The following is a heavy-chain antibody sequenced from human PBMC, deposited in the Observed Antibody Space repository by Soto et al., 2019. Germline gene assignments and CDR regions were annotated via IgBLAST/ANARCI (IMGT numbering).Heavy chain of an antibody. Sequence: PFLTRIVSGYFISCHYWSWLRQPPAKVLECIGDISYSGSTNYNPSLKSRVTISVDTSKNQFALTLSPVTAADTAVYYCASAVGLQHDTGDYDFCSEKNNWFDSWGQGTMVTVSS. D-gene: IGHD3-3*01. CDR3: ASAVGLQHDTGDYDFCSEKNNWFDS. V-gene: IGHV4-59*11. CDR2: ISYSGST. CDR1: GYFISCHY. J-gene: IGHJ5*01.